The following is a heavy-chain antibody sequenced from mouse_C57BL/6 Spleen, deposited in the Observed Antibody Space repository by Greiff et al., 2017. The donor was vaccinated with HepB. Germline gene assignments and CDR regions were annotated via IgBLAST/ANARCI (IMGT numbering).Heavy chain of an antibody. CDR2: INYDGSST. V-gene: IGHV5-16*01. Sequence: EVQLVESEGGLVQPGSSMKLSCTASGFTFSDYYMAWVRQVPEKGLEWVANINYDGSSTYYLDSLKSRFIISRDNAKNILYLQMSSLKSEDTATYYCARDPPTFAYWGQGTLVTVSA. CDR3: ARDPPTFAY. J-gene: IGHJ3*01. CDR1: GFTFSDYY.